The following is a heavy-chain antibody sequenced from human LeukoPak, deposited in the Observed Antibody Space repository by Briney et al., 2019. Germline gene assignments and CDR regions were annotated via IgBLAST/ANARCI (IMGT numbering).Heavy chain of an antibody. CDR3: ARDEEKNPLITMVRGVLTGWFDP. J-gene: IGHJ5*02. D-gene: IGHD3-10*01. CDR2: IYYSGTT. CDR1: GGSISSYY. V-gene: IGHV4-59*12. Sequence: PSETLSLTCTVSGGSISSYYWSWIRQPPGKGLEWIGYIYYSGTTYYNPSLKSRVTISVDTSKNQFSLKLSSVTAADTAVYYCARDEEKNPLITMVRGVLTGWFDPWGQGTLVTVSS.